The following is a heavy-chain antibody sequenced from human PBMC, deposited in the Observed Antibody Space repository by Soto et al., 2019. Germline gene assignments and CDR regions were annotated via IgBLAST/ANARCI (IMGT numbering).Heavy chain of an antibody. V-gene: IGHV3-7*01. Sequence: GGSLRLSCAASGCTFSTYWMSWVRRTPGKGLEWVANIKQDGTEKYYVDSVRGRLTVSRDNAKSSLYLQMNSLRVEDTAVYYCTPPPNRESERVFMWGQGTRVTVSS. CDR2: IKQDGTEK. J-gene: IGHJ6*02. CDR1: GCTFSTYW. CDR3: TPPPNRESERVFM. D-gene: IGHD1-26*01.